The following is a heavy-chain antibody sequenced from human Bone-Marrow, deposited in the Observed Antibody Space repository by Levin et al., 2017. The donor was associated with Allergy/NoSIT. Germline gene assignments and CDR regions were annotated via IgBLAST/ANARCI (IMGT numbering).Heavy chain of an antibody. CDR3: ARHRSDYYYFDY. J-gene: IGHJ4*02. CDR1: GSSFPSYW. V-gene: IGHV5-51*01. D-gene: IGHD1-26*01. CDR2: IYPGDSDT. Sequence: GGSLRLSCKASGSSFPSYWIGWVRQMPGIGLEWMGVIYPGDSDTRYSPSFQGQVTISADKSSSTAYLQWSGLKASDTAMYYCARHRSDYYYFDYWGQGTLVTVSS.